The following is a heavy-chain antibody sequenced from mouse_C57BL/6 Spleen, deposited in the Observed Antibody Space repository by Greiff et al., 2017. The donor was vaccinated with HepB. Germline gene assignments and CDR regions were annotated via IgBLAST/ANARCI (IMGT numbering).Heavy chain of an antibody. J-gene: IGHJ2*01. CDR3: AREWGGTY. D-gene: IGHD1-3*01. V-gene: IGHV1-4*01. CDR1: GYTFTSYT. CDR2: INPSSGYT. Sequence: VQLQQSGAELARPGASVKMSCKASGYTFTSYTMHWVKQRPGQGLEWIGYINPSSGYTKYNQKFKDKATLTADKSTSTAYMQLSSLTSEDSAVYYCAREWGGTYWGQGTTLTVSS.